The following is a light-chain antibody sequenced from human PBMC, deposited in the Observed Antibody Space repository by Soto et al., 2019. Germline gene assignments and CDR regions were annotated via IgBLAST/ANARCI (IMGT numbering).Light chain of an antibody. CDR3: HQRSDWPRT. Sequence: EIGLTQSPATMSLSPGERATLSCRTSQTVTRSLAWYQHTPGQAPRLLIYDTSNRATGVPARFSGSGSGTDFTLTISSLEPEDFAVYYCHQRSDWPRTFGQGTTVDIK. CDR2: DTS. J-gene: IGKJ1*01. V-gene: IGKV3-11*01. CDR1: QTVTRS.